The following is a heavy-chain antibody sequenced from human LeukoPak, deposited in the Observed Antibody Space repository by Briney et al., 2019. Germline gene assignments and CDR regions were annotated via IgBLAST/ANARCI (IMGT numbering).Heavy chain of an antibody. Sequence: PGGALRLCCAASGFTFSSYAMHWVRQAPGKGLGWVAVISYDGSNKYYADSVKGRFTISRDNSKNTLYLQMNSLRAEDTAVYYCARDWSWRGSYQTHLDYWGQGTLVTVSS. J-gene: IGHJ4*02. CDR2: ISYDGSNK. CDR3: ARDWSWRGSYQTHLDY. D-gene: IGHD1-26*01. CDR1: GFTFSSYA. V-gene: IGHV3-30*01.